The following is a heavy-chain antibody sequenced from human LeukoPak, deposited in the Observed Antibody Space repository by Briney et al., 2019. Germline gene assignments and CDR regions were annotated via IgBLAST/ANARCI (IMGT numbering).Heavy chain of an antibody. CDR2: IYYSGST. V-gene: IGHV4-39*07. CDR3: ARLGQSSSWYRSKSFDY. D-gene: IGHD6-13*01. CDR1: GGSISSSSYY. J-gene: IGHJ4*02. Sequence: PSETLSLTCTVSGGSISSSSYYWGWIRQPPGKGLEWIGSIYYSGSTYYNPSLKSRVTISVDTSKNQFSLKLSSVTAADTAVYYCARLGQSSSWYRSKSFDYWGQGTLVTVSS.